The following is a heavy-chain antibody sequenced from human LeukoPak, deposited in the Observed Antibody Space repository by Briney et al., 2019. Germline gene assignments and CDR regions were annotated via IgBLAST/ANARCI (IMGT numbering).Heavy chain of an antibody. V-gene: IGHV3-49*04. J-gene: IGHJ4*02. CDR3: TRGGQLRGMGYFFDS. CDR2: IRSRGYGGTT. CDR1: EFNFGDFA. Sequence: GGSLRLSCTASEFNFGDFAMSWVRQAPGKGLEWMGLIRSRGYGGTTQYGVPIRGGFTISRDDSKSIAYLQMNSLETEDTAVYYCTRGGQLRGMGYFFDSWGQGVLVTVSS. D-gene: IGHD2-15*01.